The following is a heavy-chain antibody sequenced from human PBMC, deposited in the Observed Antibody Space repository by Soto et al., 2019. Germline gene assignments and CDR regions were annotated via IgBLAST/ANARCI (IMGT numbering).Heavy chain of an antibody. Sequence: SETLSLTCTVFGGSISSGGYYWSWIRQHPGKGLEWIGYIYYSGSTYYNPSLKSRVTISVDTSKNQFSLKLSSVTAADTAVYYCSRGEYILTGYYFDYWGQGTLVTVSS. J-gene: IGHJ4*02. CDR3: SRGEYILTGYYFDY. CDR1: GGSISSGGYY. D-gene: IGHD3-9*01. V-gene: IGHV4-31*03. CDR2: IYYSGST.